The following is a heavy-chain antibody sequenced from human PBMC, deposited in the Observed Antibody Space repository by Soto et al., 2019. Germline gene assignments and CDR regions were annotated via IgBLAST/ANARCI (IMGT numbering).Heavy chain of an antibody. V-gene: IGHV3-64*01. D-gene: IGHD1-7*01. Sequence: EVQLAESGGGMVQPGGSLRLSCVASGFTFSSYDMHWVRQAPGKGLEYVSSISSNGGSTYYGNSVQGRFTISRDNSKNTLYLPMGSLRAEDIAVYYCVRRLSGNYDYWGQGTLVTVSS. J-gene: IGHJ4*02. CDR3: VRRLSGNYDY. CDR1: GFTFSSYD. CDR2: ISSNGGST.